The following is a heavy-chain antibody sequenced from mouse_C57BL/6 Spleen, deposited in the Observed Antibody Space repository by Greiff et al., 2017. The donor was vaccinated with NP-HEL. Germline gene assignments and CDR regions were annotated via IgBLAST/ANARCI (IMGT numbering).Heavy chain of an antibody. J-gene: IGHJ4*01. CDR2: ISDGGSYT. Sequence: EVQRVESGGGLVKPGGSLKLSCAASGFTFSSYAMSWVRQTPEKRLEWVATISDGGSYTYYPDNVKGRFTISRDNAKNNLYLQMSHLKSEDTAMYYCAREGAQATRAMDYWGQGTSVTVSS. V-gene: IGHV5-4*01. CDR3: AREGAQATRAMDY. D-gene: IGHD3-2*02. CDR1: GFTFSSYA.